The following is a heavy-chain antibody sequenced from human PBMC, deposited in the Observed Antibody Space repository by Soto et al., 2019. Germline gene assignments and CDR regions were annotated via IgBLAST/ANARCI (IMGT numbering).Heavy chain of an antibody. J-gene: IGHJ3*02. V-gene: IGHV5-10-1*01. CDR1: GYSFTSYW. CDR2: IDPSDSYT. CDR3: ARLDYYGSGSYWADI. D-gene: IGHD3-10*01. Sequence: GESLKISCKGSGYSFTSYWISWVRQMPGKGLEWMGRIDPSDSYTNYSPSFQGHVTISADKSISTAYLQWSSLKASDTAMYYCARLDYYGSGSYWADIWGQGTMVTVSS.